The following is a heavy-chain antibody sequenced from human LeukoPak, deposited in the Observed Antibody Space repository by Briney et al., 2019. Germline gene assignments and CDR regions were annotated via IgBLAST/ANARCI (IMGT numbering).Heavy chain of an antibody. J-gene: IGHJ4*02. D-gene: IGHD2-15*01. V-gene: IGHV4-39*01. Sequence: PSETLSLTFTVAGGSISMSSYYWGWIRQPPGKGLEWIGSIYYSGSTYYNPSLKSRVTISVDTSKNQFSLKLSSVTAADTAVYYCARQTLDCSGGSCYGYFDYWGQGTLVTVSS. CDR1: GGSISMSSYY. CDR3: ARQTLDCSGGSCYGYFDY. CDR2: IYYSGST.